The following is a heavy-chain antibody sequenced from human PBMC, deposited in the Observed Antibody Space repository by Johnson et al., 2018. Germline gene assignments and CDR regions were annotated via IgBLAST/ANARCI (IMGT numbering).Heavy chain of an antibody. J-gene: IGHJ3*01. CDR2: IYYTGST. Sequence: QVQLQESGPGLVKPSETLSLTCTVSGASISSFYWSWIRQPPGKGLDWIGYIYYTGSTSNNPSLKTRVTISVDTSKTHFSLSLRSVTAADTAVYYCARWGTHASDRCGYYFQGHDALDVWGQGKMVIVSA. D-gene: IGHD3-22*01. CDR1: GASISSFY. V-gene: IGHV4-59*01. CDR3: ARWGTHASDRCGYYFQGHDALDV.